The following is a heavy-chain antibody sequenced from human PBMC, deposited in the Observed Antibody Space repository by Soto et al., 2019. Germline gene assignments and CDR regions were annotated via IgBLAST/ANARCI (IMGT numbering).Heavy chain of an antibody. CDR3: ARFGVLRFFPFDP. D-gene: IGHD3-3*01. CDR1: GGSISSSSYY. Sequence: PSETLSLTCTVSGGSISSSSYYWGWIRQPPGKGLEWIGSIYYSGSTYYNPSLKSRVTISVDTSKNQFSLKLSSVTAADTAVYYCARFGVLRFFPFDPWGQGTLVTVSS. CDR2: IYYSGST. J-gene: IGHJ5*02. V-gene: IGHV4-39*01.